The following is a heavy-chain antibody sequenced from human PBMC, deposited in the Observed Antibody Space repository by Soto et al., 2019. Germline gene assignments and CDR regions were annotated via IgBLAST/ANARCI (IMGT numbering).Heavy chain of an antibody. J-gene: IGHJ6*02. CDR1: GYTFTSYY. CDR2: MNPSGGST. Sequence: ASVKVSCKASGYTFTSYYMHWVRQAPGQGLEWMGIMNPSGGSTSYAQKFQGRVTMTRDTSTSTVYMELSSLRSEDTAVYYCAREGKGDFWSGSPPLYYYYGMDVWGQGTTVTVSS. D-gene: IGHD3-3*01. CDR3: AREGKGDFWSGSPPLYYYYGMDV. V-gene: IGHV1-46*01.